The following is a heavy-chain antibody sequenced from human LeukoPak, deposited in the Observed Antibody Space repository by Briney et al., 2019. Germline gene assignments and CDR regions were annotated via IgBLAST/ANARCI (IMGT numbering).Heavy chain of an antibody. V-gene: IGHV4-4*07. J-gene: IGHJ4*02. CDR3: ARDSPYYGSGTFHNHFDY. CDR1: GGSISSYY. CDR2: IYSSGTT. D-gene: IGHD3-10*01. Sequence: NPPETLSLTCTVSGGSISSYYWSWIRQPAGEGLEWIGHIYSSGTTNYSPSLKSRVTMSVDTSKNQFSLKLSSVTAADTAVYYCARDSPYYGSGTFHNHFDYWGQGTLVTVSS.